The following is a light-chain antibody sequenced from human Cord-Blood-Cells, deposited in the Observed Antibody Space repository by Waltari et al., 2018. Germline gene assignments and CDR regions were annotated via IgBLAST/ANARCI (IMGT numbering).Light chain of an antibody. J-gene: IGKJ2*03. Sequence: VLTQSPGTLSLSPGERATLSCRASQSVSSSYLAWYQQKPGQAPRLLIYGASSRATGIPDRFSGSGSGTDFTLTISRLEPEDFAVYYCQQYGSSPSFGQGTKLEIK. CDR3: QQYGSSPS. V-gene: IGKV3-20*01. CDR1: QSVSSSY. CDR2: GAS.